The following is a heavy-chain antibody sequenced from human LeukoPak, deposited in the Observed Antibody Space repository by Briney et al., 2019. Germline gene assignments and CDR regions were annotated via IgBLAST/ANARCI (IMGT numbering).Heavy chain of an antibody. CDR3: AKGSYYDSSGSFYFDY. D-gene: IGHD3-22*01. Sequence: GGSLRLSCAASGFTFSTYWMSWVRQAPGKGLEWVSGISGSGDNTYYADSVKGRFTISRDNSKNTLYVQVNSLGTEDTAAYYCAKGSYYDSSGSFYFDYWGQGTLVTVSS. CDR2: ISGSGDNT. CDR1: GFTFSTYW. V-gene: IGHV3-23*01. J-gene: IGHJ4*02.